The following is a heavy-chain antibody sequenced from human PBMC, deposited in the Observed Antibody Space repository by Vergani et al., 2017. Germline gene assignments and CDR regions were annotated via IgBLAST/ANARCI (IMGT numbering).Heavy chain of an antibody. CDR2: ISVYNGNT. V-gene: IGHV1-18*01. D-gene: IGHD1-1*01. Sequence: QVQLVQSGAEVKKPGASVKVSCKTSGYTFTNYGISWVRQAPGQGLEWMGWISVYNGNTNYTQKFQGRLTMTTDTSTSTAYMELRSLRSDDTAVYYCARALYRNEPNDYWGQGTLVTVSS. CDR3: ARALYRNEPNDY. CDR1: GYTFTNYG. J-gene: IGHJ4*02.